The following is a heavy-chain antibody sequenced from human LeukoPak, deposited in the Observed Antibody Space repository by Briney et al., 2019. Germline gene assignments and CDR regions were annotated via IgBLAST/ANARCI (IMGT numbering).Heavy chain of an antibody. J-gene: IGHJ5*02. D-gene: IGHD3-10*01. CDR1: GYTFTSYG. V-gene: IGHV1-18*01. CDR2: ISAYNGNT. Sequence: ASVKVSCKASGYTFTSYGISWVRQAPGQGLEWMGWISAYNGNTNYAQKLQGRVTMTRDTSISTAYMELSRLRSDDTAVYYCARDALLWFGELSREVWFDPWGQGTLVTVSS. CDR3: ARDALLWFGELSREVWFDP.